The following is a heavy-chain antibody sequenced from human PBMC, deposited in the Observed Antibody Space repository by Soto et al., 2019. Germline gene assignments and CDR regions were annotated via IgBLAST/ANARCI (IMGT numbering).Heavy chain of an antibody. CDR3: AKAPYGDYPYYDYGMDV. J-gene: IGHJ6*02. CDR2: ISYDGSNK. Sequence: QVQLVESGGGVVQPGRSLRLSCAASGFTFSSYGMHWVRQAPGKGLEWVAVISYDGSNKYYADSVKGRFTISRDNSKNTLYLQMNSLRAEDTAVYDCAKAPYGDYPYYDYGMDVWGQGTTVTVSS. D-gene: IGHD4-17*01. CDR1: GFTFSSYG. V-gene: IGHV3-30*18.